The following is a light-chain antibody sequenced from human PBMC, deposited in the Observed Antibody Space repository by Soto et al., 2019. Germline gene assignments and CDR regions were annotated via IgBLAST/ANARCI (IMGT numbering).Light chain of an antibody. CDR2: GAS. V-gene: IGKV3D-20*02. Sequence: EILLTQSPCTLSLSPGERVTLSCRASQSVSSSYLAWYQQKPGQAPRLLIYGASSRATGIPERSSGSGSGTEFTLTISSLQSEDFEVYYCQQRSNWPITFGQGTRLEIK. CDR3: QQRSNWPIT. J-gene: IGKJ5*01. CDR1: QSVSSSY.